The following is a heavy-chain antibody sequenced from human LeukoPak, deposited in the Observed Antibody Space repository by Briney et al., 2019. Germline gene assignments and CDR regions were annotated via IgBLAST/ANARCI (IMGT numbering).Heavy chain of an antibody. CDR1: GGSISSSSYY. D-gene: IGHD2-15*01. CDR2: IYYSGST. Sequence: SETLSLTCTVSGGSISSSSYYWGWIRQPPGKGLEWIGSIYYSGSTYYNPSLKSRVTISVDTSKNQFSLKLSSVTAADTAVYYCARKEDKEFDYWGQRTLVTVSS. J-gene: IGHJ4*02. V-gene: IGHV4-39*01. CDR3: ARKEDKEFDY.